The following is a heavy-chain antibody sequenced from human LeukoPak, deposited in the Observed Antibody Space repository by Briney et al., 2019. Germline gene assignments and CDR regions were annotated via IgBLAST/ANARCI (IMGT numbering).Heavy chain of an antibody. D-gene: IGHD6-19*01. V-gene: IGHV3-48*03. CDR3: AREGAVAGTHFFDY. Sequence: GGSLRLSCAAPGFTFSSYEMNWVRQAPGKGLEWVSYISSSGSTIYYADSVKGRFTISRDNAKNSLYLQMNSLRAEDTAVYYCAREGAVAGTHFFDYWGQGTLVTVSS. CDR2: ISSSGSTI. CDR1: GFTFSSYE. J-gene: IGHJ4*02.